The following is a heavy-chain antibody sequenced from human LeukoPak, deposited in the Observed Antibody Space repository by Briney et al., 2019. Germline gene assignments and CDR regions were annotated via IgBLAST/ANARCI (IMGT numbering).Heavy chain of an antibody. CDR2: INHSGST. CDR3: ARGLIVVVVAATSQWFDP. V-gene: IGHV4-34*01. CDR1: GGSFSGYY. Sequence: SETLSLTCAVYGGSFSGYYWSWIRQPPGKGLEWIGEINHSGSTNYNPSLKSRVTISVDTSKNQFSLKLSSVTAADTAVYYCARGLIVVVVAATSQWFDPWGQGTLVTVSS. J-gene: IGHJ5*02. D-gene: IGHD2-15*01.